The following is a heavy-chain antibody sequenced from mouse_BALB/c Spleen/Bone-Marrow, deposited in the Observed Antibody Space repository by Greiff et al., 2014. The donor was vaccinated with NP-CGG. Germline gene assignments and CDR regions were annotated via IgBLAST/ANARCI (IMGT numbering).Heavy chain of an antibody. CDR3: ARHNYDETWFAY. D-gene: IGHD2-4*01. J-gene: IGHJ3*01. CDR2: ISNGGGST. CDR1: GFTFSDHY. Sequence: EVQLVESGGGLVQPGGSLKLSCATSGFTFSDHYMYWVRQTPEKRLEWVAYISNGGGSTYYPDTVKGRFTISRDNAKNTLYLQMSRLKSEDTAMYYCARHNYDETWFAYWGQGTLVTVSA. V-gene: IGHV5-12*02.